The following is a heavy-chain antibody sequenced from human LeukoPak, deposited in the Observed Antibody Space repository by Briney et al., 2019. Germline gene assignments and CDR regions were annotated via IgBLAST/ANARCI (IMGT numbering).Heavy chain of an antibody. CDR3: ARETITMVRGVIFHYYYMDV. CDR2: ISGSGGST. D-gene: IGHD3-10*01. V-gene: IGHV3-21*01. J-gene: IGHJ6*03. CDR1: GFTFSSYW. Sequence: GGSLRLSCAASGFTFSSYWMHWVRQAPGKGLEWVSTISGSGGSTYYADSVKGRFTISRDNAKNSLYLQMNSLRAEDTAVYYCARETITMVRGVIFHYYYMDVWGKGTTVTVSS.